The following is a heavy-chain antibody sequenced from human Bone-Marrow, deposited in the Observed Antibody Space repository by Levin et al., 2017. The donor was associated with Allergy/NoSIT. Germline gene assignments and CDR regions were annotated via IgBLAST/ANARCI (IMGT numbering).Heavy chain of an antibody. CDR1: GFTVSSHY. Sequence: GESLKISCAASGFTVSSHYMSWVRQAPGKGLEWVSVIYSGGSTYYADSVKGRFTISRDNSKNTLYLQMNSLRAEDTAVYYCARYGGLVAATPGGWFDPWGQGTLVTVSS. D-gene: IGHD2-15*01. CDR2: IYSGGST. CDR3: ARYGGLVAATPGGWFDP. V-gene: IGHV3-66*01. J-gene: IGHJ5*02.